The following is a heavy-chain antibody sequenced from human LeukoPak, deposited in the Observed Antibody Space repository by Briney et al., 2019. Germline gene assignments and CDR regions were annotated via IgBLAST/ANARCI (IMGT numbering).Heavy chain of an antibody. CDR1: GGSIHSYY. Sequence: SETLPLTCTVSGGSIHSYYWSWIRQSPGKGLECIGYIYYTGSTTYSPSLKSRVTISVNTSKNQFSLKLSSVTAADTAVYYCVRLGPVEMSTGRAFDIWGQGTMVTVSS. D-gene: IGHD5-24*01. CDR3: VRLGPVEMSTGRAFDI. V-gene: IGHV4-59*08. J-gene: IGHJ3*02. CDR2: IYYTGST.